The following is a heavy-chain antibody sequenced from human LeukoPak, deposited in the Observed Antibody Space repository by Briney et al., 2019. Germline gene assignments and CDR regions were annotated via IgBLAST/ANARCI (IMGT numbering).Heavy chain of an antibody. CDR3: ARGNYGDYVLDFDY. CDR1: GGSISSGGYY. J-gene: IGHJ4*02. D-gene: IGHD4-17*01. V-gene: IGHV4-30-2*01. CDR2: IYHSGST. Sequence: SETLFLTCTVSGGSISSGGYYWSWIRQPPGKGLEWIGYIYHSGSTYYNPSLKSRVTISVDRSKNQFSLKLSSVTAADTAVYYCARGNYGDYVLDFDYWGQGTLVTVSS.